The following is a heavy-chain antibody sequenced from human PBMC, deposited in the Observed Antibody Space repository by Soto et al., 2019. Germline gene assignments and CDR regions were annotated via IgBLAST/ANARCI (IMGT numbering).Heavy chain of an antibody. Sequence: GGSLRLSCAASGFTFSSYVMHWVRQAPGKGLEWVAVIWYDGSNKYYADSVKGRFTISRDNSKNTLYLQMNSLRAGDTAVYYCARGAPRGEGAFDYWGQGTLVTVSS. CDR2: IWYDGSNK. J-gene: IGHJ4*02. V-gene: IGHV3-33*08. D-gene: IGHD3-16*01. CDR3: ARGAPRGEGAFDY. CDR1: GFTFSSYV.